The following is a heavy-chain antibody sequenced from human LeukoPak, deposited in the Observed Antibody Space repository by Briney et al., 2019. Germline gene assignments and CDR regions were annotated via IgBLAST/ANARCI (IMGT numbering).Heavy chain of an antibody. CDR3: ASDSGNGWSRN. Sequence: GESLKISCQSSGYKFTDYWIGWVRQKPGKGPEWIGIIYPGDSDTRYSPSFQDQVTISADKSINTASLHWSSLKASDSAMYYCASDSGNGWSRNWGQGTPVTVSS. CDR1: GYKFTDYW. CDR2: IYPGDSDT. D-gene: IGHD2-2*03. V-gene: IGHV5-51*01. J-gene: IGHJ4*02.